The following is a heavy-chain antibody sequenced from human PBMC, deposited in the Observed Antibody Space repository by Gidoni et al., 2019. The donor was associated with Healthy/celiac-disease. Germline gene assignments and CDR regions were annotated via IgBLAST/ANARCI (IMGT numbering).Heavy chain of an antibody. CDR2: ISSSGSTI. V-gene: IGHV3-48*03. CDR1: GFTFSRYE. J-gene: IGHJ4*02. CDR3: ARDPLGERRGYFDY. Sequence: EVQLVESGGGLVQPGGSLRLSCAASGFTFSRYEMHWVRQAPGTGLEWVSYISSSGSTIYYAASVKGRFTISRDNAKNSLYLQMNSLRAEDTAVYYCARDPLGERRGYFDYWGQGTLVTVSS. D-gene: IGHD1-26*01.